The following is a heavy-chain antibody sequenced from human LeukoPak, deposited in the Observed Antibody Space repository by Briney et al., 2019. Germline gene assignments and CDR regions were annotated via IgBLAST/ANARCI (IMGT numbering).Heavy chain of an antibody. Sequence: ASVKVSCKVSGYTFTSYDINWVRQATGQGLEWMGWMNPNSGNTGYAQKFQGRVTMTRNTSISTAYMELSSLRSEDTAVYYCARGQNVVRRPRNWFDPWGQGTLVTVSS. CDR3: ARGQNVVRRPRNWFDP. V-gene: IGHV1-8*01. D-gene: IGHD1-1*01. CDR1: GYTFTSYD. J-gene: IGHJ5*02. CDR2: MNPNSGNT.